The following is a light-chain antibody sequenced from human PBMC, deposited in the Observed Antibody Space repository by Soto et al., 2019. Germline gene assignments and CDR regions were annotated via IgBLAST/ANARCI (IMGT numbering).Light chain of an antibody. J-gene: IGKJ1*01. CDR2: GAS. CDR1: QSVSSNY. Sequence: EIVLTQSPGTLSLSPGERATLSCRASQSVSSNYLAWYQQKPGQAPRLLIYGASSRATGIPDRFSGNGSGTDFNLIISRLEPEDFAVYSCQQYGSTPQPFGQGTKVEIK. V-gene: IGKV3-20*01. CDR3: QQYGSTPQP.